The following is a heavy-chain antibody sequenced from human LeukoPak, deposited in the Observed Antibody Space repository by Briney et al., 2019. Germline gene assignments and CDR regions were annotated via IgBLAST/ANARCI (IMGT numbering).Heavy chain of an antibody. V-gene: IGHV3-30*03. D-gene: IGHD6-13*01. CDR2: ISYDGSNK. Sequence: GGFLRLSCAASGFTFSSYGMHWVRQAPGKGLEWVAVISYDGSNKYYADSVKGRFTISRDNSKNTLYLQMNSLRAEDTAVYYCARDYRAAAGAFDIWGQGTMVTVSS. J-gene: IGHJ3*02. CDR1: GFTFSSYG. CDR3: ARDYRAAAGAFDI.